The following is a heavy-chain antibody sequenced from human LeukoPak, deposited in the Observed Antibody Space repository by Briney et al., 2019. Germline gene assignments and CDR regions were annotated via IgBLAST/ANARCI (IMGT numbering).Heavy chain of an antibody. CDR2: ISGSGGST. J-gene: IGHJ4*02. Sequence: GGSLRLSCAAPGFTFSSYAMSWVRQAPGKGLEWVSTISGSGGSTYYADSVKGRFTISRDNSKNTLFLQMNSLRAEDTAVYYCAKDSFRGVIITSWDYWGQGTLVTVSS. V-gene: IGHV3-23*01. CDR3: AKDSFRGVIITSWDY. D-gene: IGHD3-10*01. CDR1: GFTFSSYA.